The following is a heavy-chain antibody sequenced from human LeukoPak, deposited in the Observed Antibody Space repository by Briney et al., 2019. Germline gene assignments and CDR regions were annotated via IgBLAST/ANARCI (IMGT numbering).Heavy chain of an antibody. CDR2: INHSGST. D-gene: IGHD3-9*01. CDR1: GGSFSGYY. J-gene: IGHJ3*02. Sequence: SETLSLTCAVYGGSFSGYYWSWIRQPPGKGLEWIGEINHSGSTNYNPSLKSRVTISVDTSKNQFSLKLSSVTAADTAVYYCARGPHYDILTGYPQGAFDIWGQGTMVTVSS. V-gene: IGHV4-34*01. CDR3: ARGPHYDILTGYPQGAFDI.